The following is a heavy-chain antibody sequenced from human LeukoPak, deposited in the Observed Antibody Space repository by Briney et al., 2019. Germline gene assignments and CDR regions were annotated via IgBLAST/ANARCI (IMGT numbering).Heavy chain of an antibody. CDR3: ARKGRYGDYVNWFDP. J-gene: IGHJ5*02. D-gene: IGHD4-17*01. CDR2: IIPIFGTA. V-gene: IGHV1-69*13. CDR1: GGTFSSYA. Sequence: SVKVSCKASGGTFSSYAISWVRQAPGQGLEWMGGIIPIFGTANYAQKFQGRVTITADESTSTAYMELSSLRSEDTAVYYCARKGRYGDYVNWFDPWGQGTLVTVPS.